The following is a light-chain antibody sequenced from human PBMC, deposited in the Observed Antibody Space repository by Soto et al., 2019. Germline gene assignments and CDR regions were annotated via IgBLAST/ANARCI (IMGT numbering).Light chain of an antibody. CDR3: MQALQTPPYT. V-gene: IGKV2-28*01. CDR2: LGS. Sequence: DIVMTQSPLSLPVTPGEPASISCRSSQSLLHSNGHNYLDWYLQKPGQSPQLLIYLGSNRASGXXXXXXXXXXXXXXXXXXXXVEAEDVGVYYCMQALQTPPYTFGQGTKLEIK. CDR1: QSLLHSNGHNY. J-gene: IGKJ2*01.